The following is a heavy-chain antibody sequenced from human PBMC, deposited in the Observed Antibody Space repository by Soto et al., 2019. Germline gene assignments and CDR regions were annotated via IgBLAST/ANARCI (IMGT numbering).Heavy chain of an antibody. J-gene: IGHJ4*02. CDR2: IVVGSGNT. CDR3: AREKFCNTVTCNFDC. D-gene: IGHD4-17*01. Sequence: SVKVSCKASGFTFTSSAVQLVRQARGQRLEWIGWIVVGSGNTNYAQKFQERVTISRDKSKSTLYLQMNSLRAEDTAVYYCAREKFCNTVTCNFDCWGQGTLVTVYS. V-gene: IGHV1-58*01. CDR1: GFTFTSSA.